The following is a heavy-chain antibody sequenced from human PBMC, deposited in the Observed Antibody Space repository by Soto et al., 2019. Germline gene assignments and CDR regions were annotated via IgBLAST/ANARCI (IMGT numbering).Heavy chain of an antibody. Sequence: GGSLRLSCAASGYTFSSYSMNWVRQAPGKGLEWVSSISSSSSYIYYADSVKGRFTISRDNAKNSLYLQMNSLRAEDTAVYYCARPEEDWFDPWGQGTLVTVSS. V-gene: IGHV3-21*01. CDR1: GYTFSSYS. CDR2: ISSSSSYI. J-gene: IGHJ5*02. CDR3: ARPEEDWFDP.